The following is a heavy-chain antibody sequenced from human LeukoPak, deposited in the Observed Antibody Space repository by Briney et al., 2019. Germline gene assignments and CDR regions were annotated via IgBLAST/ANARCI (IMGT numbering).Heavy chain of an antibody. D-gene: IGHD6-13*01. J-gene: IGHJ6*03. CDR3: AREGIAAADYYYYYMDV. Sequence: GGSLRLSCAASGIIFSNYWMHWVRQAPGKGLVWVSRINRDGSSTSYADSVKGRFTISRDNAKNTLYLQMNSLRAEDTAVYYCAREGIAAADYYYYYMDVWGKGTTVTVSS. CDR2: INRDGSST. CDR1: GIIFSNYW. V-gene: IGHV3-74*01.